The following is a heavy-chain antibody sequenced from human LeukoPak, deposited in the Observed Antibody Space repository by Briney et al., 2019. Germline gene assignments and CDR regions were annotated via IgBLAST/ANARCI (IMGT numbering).Heavy chain of an antibody. J-gene: IGHJ4*02. CDR3: ARDAWLVGTTNLYYFDY. Sequence: ASVMVSCKASGYIFTNYGISWVRQAPGQGLEWMSWISANNGETRYAQNFQGRVTMTTDTSTTTAYMELRSLRSDDTAVYYCARDAWLVGTTNLYYFDYWGQGTLVTVSS. V-gene: IGHV1-18*04. CDR2: ISANNGET. D-gene: IGHD1-26*01. CDR1: GYIFTNYG.